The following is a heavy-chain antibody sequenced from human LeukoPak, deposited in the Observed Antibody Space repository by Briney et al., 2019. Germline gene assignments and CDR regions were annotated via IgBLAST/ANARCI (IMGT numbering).Heavy chain of an antibody. CDR3: ASQEQDYYDSSGYSAYGMDV. Sequence: PGGSLRLSCAASGFTFSSYSMNWVRQAPGKGLEWVSSISSSSSYIYYADSVKGRFTISRDNAKNSLYLQMNSLRAEDTAVYYCASQEQDYYDSSGYSAYGMDVWGQGTTVTVSS. CDR1: GFTFSSYS. J-gene: IGHJ6*02. CDR2: ISSSSSYI. V-gene: IGHV3-21*01. D-gene: IGHD3-22*01.